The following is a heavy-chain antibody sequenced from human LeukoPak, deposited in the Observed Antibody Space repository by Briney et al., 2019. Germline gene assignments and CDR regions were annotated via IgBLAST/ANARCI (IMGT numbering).Heavy chain of an antibody. D-gene: IGHD6-25*01. V-gene: IGHV4-34*01. CDR3: ARGTRGYHDY. Sequence: PETLSLTCAVYGGSFSGYYWSWIRQPPGKGLEWIGEINHSGSTNYNPSLKSRVTISVDTSKNQFSLELSSVTAADTAVYYCARGTRGYHDYWGQGTLVTVSS. J-gene: IGHJ4*02. CDR1: GGSFSGYY. CDR2: INHSGST.